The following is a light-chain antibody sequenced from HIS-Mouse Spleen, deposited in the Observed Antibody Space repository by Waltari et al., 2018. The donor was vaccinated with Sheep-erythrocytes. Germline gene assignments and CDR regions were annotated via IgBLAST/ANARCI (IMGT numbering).Light chain of an antibody. CDR3: CSYAGSSTPWV. Sequence: QSALTEPASVSGSPGQSITISRTGTSSDGGSYNLVSWYQQHPGKAPKPMIYEGSKRPSGVSNRFSGSKSGNTASLTISGLQAEDEADYYCCSYAGSSTPWVFGGGTKLTVL. CDR2: EGS. CDR1: SSDGGSYNL. J-gene: IGLJ3*02. V-gene: IGLV2-23*01.